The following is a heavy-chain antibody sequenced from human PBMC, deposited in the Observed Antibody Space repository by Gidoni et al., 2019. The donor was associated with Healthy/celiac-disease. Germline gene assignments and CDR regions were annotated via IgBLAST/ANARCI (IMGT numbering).Heavy chain of an antibody. V-gene: IGHV3-23*01. CDR2: ISGSGGST. CDR3: AKDSGLMVRGNWFDP. D-gene: IGHD3-10*01. CDR1: GFPFSSYA. J-gene: IGHJ5*02. Sequence: EVQLLESGGGLVQPGGSLRLSCAASGFPFSSYAMSWVRQAPGKGLEWVSAISGSGGSTYYADAVKGRFTISRDNSKNTLYLQMNSLRAEDTAVYYCAKDSGLMVRGNWFDPWGQGTLVTVSS.